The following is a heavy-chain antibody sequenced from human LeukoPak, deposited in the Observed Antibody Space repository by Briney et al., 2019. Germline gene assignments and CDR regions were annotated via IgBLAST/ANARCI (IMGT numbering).Heavy chain of an antibody. J-gene: IGHJ6*03. Sequence: ASVKVSCKASGYTLTSYDINWVRQATGQGLEWMGWMNPNSGSTGYAQKFQGRVTITRNTSISTAYMELSSLRSEDTAVYYCARGPYWPNIVVVPENYYMDVWGKGTTVTVSS. V-gene: IGHV1-8*03. CDR3: ARGPYWPNIVVVPENYYMDV. CDR2: MNPNSGST. CDR1: GYTLTSYD. D-gene: IGHD2-2*01.